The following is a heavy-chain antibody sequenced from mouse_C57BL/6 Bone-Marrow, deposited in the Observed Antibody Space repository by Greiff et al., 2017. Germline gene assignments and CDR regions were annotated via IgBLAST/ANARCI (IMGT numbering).Heavy chain of an antibody. Sequence: EVKLMESGPELVQPGASVKIPCKASGYTFTDYNMDWVKQSHGKSLEWIGDINPNNGGTIYNQKFKGKATLTVDKSSSTAYMDLRSLTSEDTAVYYCARGNDLGFAYWGQGTLVTVSA. CDR1: GYTFTDYN. J-gene: IGHJ3*01. V-gene: IGHV1-18*01. CDR3: ARGNDLGFAY. CDR2: INPNNGGT.